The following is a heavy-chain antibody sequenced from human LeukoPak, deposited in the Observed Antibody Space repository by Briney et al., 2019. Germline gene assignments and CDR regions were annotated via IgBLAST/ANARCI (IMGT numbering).Heavy chain of an antibody. D-gene: IGHD6-13*01. CDR1: GYTFTGYY. CDR2: INPNSGGT. CDR3: ARGLHSSSWFDYYYYGMDV. J-gene: IGHJ6*02. Sequence: ASVKVSCKASGYTFTGYYMHWVRQAPGQGLEWMGWINPNSGGTNYAQKFQGRVTMTRDTSISTAYMELSSLRSEDTAVYYCARGLHSSSWFDYYYYGMDVWGQGTAATVSS. V-gene: IGHV1-2*02.